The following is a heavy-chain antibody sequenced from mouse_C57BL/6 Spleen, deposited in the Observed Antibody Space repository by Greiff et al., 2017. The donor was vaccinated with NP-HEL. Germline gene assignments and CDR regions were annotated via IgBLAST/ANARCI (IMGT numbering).Heavy chain of an antibody. D-gene: IGHD1-1*01. V-gene: IGHV1-69*01. J-gene: IGHJ1*03. CDR2: IDPSDSYT. CDR1: GYTFTSYW. Sequence: VQLQQPGAELVMPGASVKLSCKASGYTFTSYWMPWVKQRPGQGLEWIGEIDPSDSYTNYNQKFKGKSTLTVDKSSSTAYMQLSSLTSEDSAVYYCARRDYGSSYWYFDVWGTGTTVTVSS. CDR3: ARRDYGSSYWYFDV.